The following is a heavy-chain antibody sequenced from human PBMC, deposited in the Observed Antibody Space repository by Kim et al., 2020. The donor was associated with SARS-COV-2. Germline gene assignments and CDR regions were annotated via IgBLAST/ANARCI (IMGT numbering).Heavy chain of an antibody. CDR1: GFTFDDYA. V-gene: IGHV3-20*04. Sequence: GGSLRLSCAASGFTFDDYAMSWVRQPPGKGLEWVSRINWNGDTTDYGDSVKGRFTISRDNAKNSLYLQMNSLIAEDTALYYCARRDVFGWFDSWGQGTLVNISS. CDR2: INWNGDTT. CDR3: ARRDVFGWFDS. J-gene: IGHJ5*01. D-gene: IGHD3-10*01.